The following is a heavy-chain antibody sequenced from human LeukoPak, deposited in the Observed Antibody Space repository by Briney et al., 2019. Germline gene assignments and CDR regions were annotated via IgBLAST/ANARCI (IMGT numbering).Heavy chain of an antibody. Sequence: GGPLRLSCAASGFTFSSYAMSWVRQAPGKGLEWVSAISGSGGSTYYADSVKGRFTISRDNSKNTLYLQMNSLRAEDTAVYYCAKHLLYDTSFDYWGQGTLVTVSS. V-gene: IGHV3-23*01. CDR3: AKHLLYDTSFDY. D-gene: IGHD3-10*01. CDR1: GFTFSSYA. CDR2: ISGSGGST. J-gene: IGHJ4*02.